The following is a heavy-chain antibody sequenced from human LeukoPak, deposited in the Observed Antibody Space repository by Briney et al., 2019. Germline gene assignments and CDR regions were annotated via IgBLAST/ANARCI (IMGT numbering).Heavy chain of an antibody. CDR1: GDSVSSNSAA. J-gene: IGHJ6*03. CDR2: TYYRSKWYN. CDR3: ASAYSNARYYMDV. Sequence: SQTLSLTCAISGDSVSSNSAAWNWIRQSPSRGLEWLGRTYYRSKWYNDYAVSVKSRITINPDTSKNQFSLKLSSVTAADTAVYYCASAYSNARYYMDVWGKGTTVTVS. D-gene: IGHD4-11*01. V-gene: IGHV6-1*01.